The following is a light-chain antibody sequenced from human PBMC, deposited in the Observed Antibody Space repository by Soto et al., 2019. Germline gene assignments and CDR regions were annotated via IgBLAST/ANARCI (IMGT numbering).Light chain of an antibody. CDR2: DVN. J-gene: IGLJ1*01. CDR1: NSDVGSSTY. V-gene: IGLV2-14*01. CDR3: CSYTSTATYV. Sequence: QSVLTQPASVSGSPGQSISISCTGTNSDVGSSTYVTWYQQYPDKAPTLVIFDVNNRPSGIPNRFSGSKSGNTASLTISGLQAEDEADYYCCSYTSTATYVFGTGTKVTVL.